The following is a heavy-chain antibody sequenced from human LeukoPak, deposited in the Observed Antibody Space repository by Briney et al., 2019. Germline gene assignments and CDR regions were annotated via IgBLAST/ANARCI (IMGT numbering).Heavy chain of an antibody. D-gene: IGHD3-10*01. CDR3: AREGYYGSGRHSFFDY. CDR1: GGSISSGGYS. J-gene: IGHJ4*02. V-gene: IGHV4-30-2*01. CDR2: IYHSGST. Sequence: PSETLSLTCAVSGGSISSGGYSWSWIRQPPGKGLEWTGYIYHSGSTYYNPSLKSRVTISVDRSKNQFSLKLSSVTAADTAVYYCAREGYYGSGRHSFFDYWGQGTLVTVSS.